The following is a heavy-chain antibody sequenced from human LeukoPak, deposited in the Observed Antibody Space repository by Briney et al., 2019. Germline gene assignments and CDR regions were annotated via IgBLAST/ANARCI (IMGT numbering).Heavy chain of an antibody. CDR3: ATTPREYSSTWYYFDY. CDR1: GYSISSGYY. J-gene: IGHJ4*02. Sequence: KPSETLSLTCNVSGYSISSGYYWAWIRQSPGKGLERIGSIYHSGSTYYNPSLMSRVTMSVDTSKKQFSLNLSSVTAADTAVYYCATTPREYSSTWYYFDYWGQGILVTVSS. D-gene: IGHD6-13*01. V-gene: IGHV4-38-2*02. CDR2: IYHSGST.